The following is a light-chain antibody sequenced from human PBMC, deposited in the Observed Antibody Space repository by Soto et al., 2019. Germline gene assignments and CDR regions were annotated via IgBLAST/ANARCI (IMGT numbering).Light chain of an antibody. Sequence: DIQLTQSPSFLSASVGDRVTITCRASQDISTDLVWYQQKPWKAPKPLIYAASTLQSGVPSRFSGSGSGTEFTLTISSLQPEDFATYYCQQLNSYPLTFGPGTNVDIK. V-gene: IGKV1-9*01. CDR3: QQLNSYPLT. J-gene: IGKJ3*01. CDR2: AAS. CDR1: QDISTD.